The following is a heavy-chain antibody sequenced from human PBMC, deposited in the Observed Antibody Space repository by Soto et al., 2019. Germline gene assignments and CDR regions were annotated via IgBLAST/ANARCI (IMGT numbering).Heavy chain of an antibody. CDR3: ARDLRSVVPATTPAEWFDP. Sequence: SETLSLTCTVSGGSISSYYWSWIRQPPGKGLEWIGYIYYSGSTNYNPSLKSRVTISVDTSKNQFSLKLSSVTAADTAVYYCARDLRSVVPATTPAEWFDPWGQGTLVTVSS. CDR2: IYYSGST. V-gene: IGHV4-59*01. D-gene: IGHD2-2*01. J-gene: IGHJ5*02. CDR1: GGSISSYY.